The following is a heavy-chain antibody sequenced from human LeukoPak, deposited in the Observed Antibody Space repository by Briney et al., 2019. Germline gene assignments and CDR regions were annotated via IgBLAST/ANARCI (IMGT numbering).Heavy chain of an antibody. CDR1: GYTLTELS. J-gene: IGHJ6*03. D-gene: IGHD2-2*01. CDR2: FDPEDGET. V-gene: IGHV1-24*01. CDR3: ASGRDCSSTSCYLSRDYYYYMDV. Sequence: ASVKVSCKVSGYTLTELSMHWVRQAPGKGLEWMGGFDPEDGETIYAQKFQGRVTITTDESTSTAYMEQSSLRSEDTAVYYCASGRDCSSTSCYLSRDYYYYMDVWGKGTTVTVSS.